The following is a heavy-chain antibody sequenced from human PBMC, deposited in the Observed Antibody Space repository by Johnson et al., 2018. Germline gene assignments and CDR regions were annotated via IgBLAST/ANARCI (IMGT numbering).Heavy chain of an antibody. Sequence: QVQLVQSGPGLVRPSQTLSLTCAIFGDSVSSNTAAWNWVRQSPSRGLEWLGRTFYRSKWSYAYAVSVKSRMIINVDTFENQFSLQLNSVTPEDTALYYCARDGPLALDALDIWGQGTMVTVSS. V-gene: IGHV6-1*01. CDR3: ARDGPLALDALDI. J-gene: IGHJ3*02. CDR2: TFYRSKWSY. CDR1: GDSVSSNTAA.